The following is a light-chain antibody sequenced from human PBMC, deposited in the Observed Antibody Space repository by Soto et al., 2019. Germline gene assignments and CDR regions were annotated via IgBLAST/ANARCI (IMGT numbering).Light chain of an antibody. CDR3: QCYDSSLSGSL. J-gene: IGLJ2*01. Sequence: QLVLTQPPSVCGAPGQSVTISCTGSSSNIGPDYDVHWYQQLPGTAPKLLIYANNNRPSGVPDRFSASKSGTSASLAITGLQAEDEADYYCQCYDSSLSGSLFGGGTKLTVL. CDR1: SSNIGPDYD. V-gene: IGLV1-40*01. CDR2: ANN.